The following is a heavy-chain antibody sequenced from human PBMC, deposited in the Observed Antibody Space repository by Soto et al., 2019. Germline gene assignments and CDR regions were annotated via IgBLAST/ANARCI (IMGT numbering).Heavy chain of an antibody. CDR3: ARDKITGLFDY. J-gene: IGHJ4*02. Sequence: SETLSLTCAVYGGSFSGYYWTWIRQPPGTGLEWIGEINHSGSTNYNPSLKSRVTISVDTSKDQFSLKLSSVTAADTAVYYCARDKITGLFDYWGQGTLVTVSS. D-gene: IGHD2-8*02. CDR2: INHSGST. V-gene: IGHV4-34*01. CDR1: GGSFSGYY.